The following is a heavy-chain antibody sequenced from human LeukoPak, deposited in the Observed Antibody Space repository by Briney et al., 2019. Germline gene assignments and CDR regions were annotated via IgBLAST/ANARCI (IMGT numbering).Heavy chain of an antibody. CDR1: GFTFSSYS. Sequence: GGSLRLSCAAPGFTFSSYSMNWVRQAPGKGLEWVSSISSSSSYIYYADSVKGRFTISRDNAKNSLYLQMNSLRAEDTAVYYCAREAGPGYYYMDVWGKGTTVTVSS. CDR3: AREAGPGYYYMDV. CDR2: ISSSSSYI. J-gene: IGHJ6*03. D-gene: IGHD3-10*01. V-gene: IGHV3-21*01.